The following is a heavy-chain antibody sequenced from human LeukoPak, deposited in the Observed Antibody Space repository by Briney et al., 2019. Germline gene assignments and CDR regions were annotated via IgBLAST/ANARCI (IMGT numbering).Heavy chain of an antibody. V-gene: IGHV3-30*02. D-gene: IGHD6-13*01. Sequence: GGSLRLSCAASGFIFSNYGMNWVRQAPGKGPEWVAFIRYDGTKENYADSVKGRFTISRDNSKNTLYLQMNSLRAEDTAVYYCARVPYSSSYWFDPWGQGTLVTVSS. CDR1: GFIFSNYG. CDR2: IRYDGTKE. J-gene: IGHJ5*02. CDR3: ARVPYSSSYWFDP.